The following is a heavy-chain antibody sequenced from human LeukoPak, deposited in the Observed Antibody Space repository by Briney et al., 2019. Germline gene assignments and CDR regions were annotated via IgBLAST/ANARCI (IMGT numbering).Heavy chain of an antibody. CDR1: GFTFSSYW. V-gene: IGHV3-74*01. D-gene: IGHD3-22*01. CDR3: ARAPSEIGGYYPEYFRH. CDR2: IKSDGST. Sequence: GGSLRLPCAASGFTFSSYWMHWVRQAPGKGLVWVSRIKSDGSTRYADSVKGRFTISRDNAKNTVSLQMTSLRAEDTGVYYCARAPSEIGGYYPEYFRHWGQGTLVIVSS. J-gene: IGHJ1*01.